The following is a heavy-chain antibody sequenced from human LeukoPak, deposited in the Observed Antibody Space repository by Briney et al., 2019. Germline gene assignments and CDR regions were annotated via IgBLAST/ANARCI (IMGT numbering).Heavy chain of an antibody. CDR1: GFTFSTYA. CDR2: ISSSSSTI. CDR3: ACEENSGSYRWDY. J-gene: IGHJ4*02. V-gene: IGHV3-48*04. Sequence: PGGSLRLSCAASGFTFSTYAMQWVRQAPGKGLEWVSYISSSSSTIYYADSVKGRFTISRDNAKNSLYLQMNSLRAEDTAVYYCACEENSGSYRWDYWGQGTLVTVSS. D-gene: IGHD1-26*01.